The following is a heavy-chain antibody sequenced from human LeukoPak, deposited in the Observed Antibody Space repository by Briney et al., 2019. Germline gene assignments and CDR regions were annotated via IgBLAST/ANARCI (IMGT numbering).Heavy chain of an antibody. CDR2: ISGRGDST. D-gene: IGHD1-26*01. J-gene: IGHJ4*02. CDR1: GFTFSSFA. CDR3: ANPIVGVTGIDS. V-gene: IGHV3-23*01. Sequence: GGSLRLSCAASGFTFSSFAMSWVRQAPGKGMEWLSAISGRGDSTYYADSVKGRFTISRDNSKNTLYLQMYGLRAEDTAIYYGANPIVGVTGIDSWGQGTLVTVSS.